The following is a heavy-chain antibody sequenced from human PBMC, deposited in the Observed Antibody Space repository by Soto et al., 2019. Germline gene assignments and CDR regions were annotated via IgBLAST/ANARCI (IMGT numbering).Heavy chain of an antibody. D-gene: IGHD2-15*01. CDR2: INPNSGGT. Sequence: EASVKVSCKASGYTFTGYYMHWVRQAPGQGLEWMGWINPNSGGTNYAQKFQGWVTMTRDTSISTAYMELSRLRSDDTAVYYCARGYCSGGSCDLDYWGQGTLVTVSS. CDR3: ARGYCSGGSCDLDY. V-gene: IGHV1-2*04. CDR1: GYTFTGYY. J-gene: IGHJ4*02.